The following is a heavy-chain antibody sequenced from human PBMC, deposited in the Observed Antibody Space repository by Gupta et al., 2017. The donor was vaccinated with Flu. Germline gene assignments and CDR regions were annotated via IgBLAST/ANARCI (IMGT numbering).Heavy chain of an antibody. D-gene: IGHD2-15*01. J-gene: IGHJ3*02. CDR2: ITPLNGNT. CDR3: ATDRTLGTDALDI. CDR1: GYTFSSSG. Sequence: QAHLVQSGPEVKRPGASVQVSCEASGYTFSSSGVSWVRQDPGHGLEWMGWITPLNGNTNQAQKFQGRLTMTTDTSTSTAYFELRGLTSDDTAIYYCATDRTLGTDALDIWGPGTLVTVSS. V-gene: IGHV1-18*01.